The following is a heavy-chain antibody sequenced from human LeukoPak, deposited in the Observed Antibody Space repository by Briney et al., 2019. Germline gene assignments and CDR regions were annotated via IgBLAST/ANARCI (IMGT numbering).Heavy chain of an antibody. Sequence: SVKVSCKASGGTFSSYAISWVRQAPGQGLEWMGGIIPIFGTANYAQKFQGRVTITADESTGTAYMELSSLRSEDTAVYYCVSSSSELFNNWFDPWGQGTLVTVSS. D-gene: IGHD2-21*01. V-gene: IGHV1-69*13. CDR1: GGTFSSYA. CDR2: IIPIFGTA. J-gene: IGHJ5*02. CDR3: VSSSSELFNNWFDP.